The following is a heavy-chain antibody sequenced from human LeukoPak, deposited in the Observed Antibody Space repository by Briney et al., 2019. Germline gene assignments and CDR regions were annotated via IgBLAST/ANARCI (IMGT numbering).Heavy chain of an antibody. CDR2: TYYRSKWSN. V-gene: IGHV6-1*01. J-gene: IGHJ4*02. Sequence: SQTLSLTCAISGDSASSNSVAWNWIRQSPSRGLEWLGRTYYRSKWSNDYAVSVKSRMTINPDTTKNQFSLQLSSVTPEDTAVYYCARDWFSGGYYRFDSWGQGTLVTVSS. CDR3: ARDWFSGGYYRFDS. D-gene: IGHD1-26*01. CDR1: GDSASSNSVA.